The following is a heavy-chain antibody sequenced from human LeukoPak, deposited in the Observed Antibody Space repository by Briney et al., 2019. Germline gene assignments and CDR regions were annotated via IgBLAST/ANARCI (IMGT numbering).Heavy chain of an antibody. Sequence: ASVKVSCKASGYTFTGYYMHWVRQAPGQGLEWMGWINPNSGGTNYAQKFQGWVTMTRDTSISTAYMELSRLRSDDTAVYYCARATRIAVAGTGDAFDIWGQGTMVTVSS. J-gene: IGHJ3*02. CDR2: INPNSGGT. V-gene: IGHV1-2*04. D-gene: IGHD6-19*01. CDR3: ARATRIAVAGTGDAFDI. CDR1: GYTFTGYY.